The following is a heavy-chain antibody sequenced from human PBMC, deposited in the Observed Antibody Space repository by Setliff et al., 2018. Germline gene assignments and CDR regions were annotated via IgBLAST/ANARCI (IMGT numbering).Heavy chain of an antibody. CDR3: AINSNYAFGRSWDP. J-gene: IGHJ5*02. CDR1: GASVSGHSYY. D-gene: IGHD4-4*01. V-gene: IGHV3-7*03. CDR2: IKQDGSTK. Sequence: PSETLSLTCTVSGASVSGHSYYWGWIRQPPGKGLEWVANIKQDGSTKYYVESVKGRFTISRDNAKNSLFLQMNSLRTEDTAIYYGAINSNYAFGRSWDPWGQGTLVTVSS.